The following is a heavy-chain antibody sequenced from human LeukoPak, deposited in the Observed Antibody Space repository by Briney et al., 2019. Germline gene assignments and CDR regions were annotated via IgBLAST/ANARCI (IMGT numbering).Heavy chain of an antibody. CDR2: IYPGDSDT. Sequence: GESLKISCKGSGYIFTSYWIGWVRQMPGKGLEWMGIIYPGDSDTRYSPSFQGQVTISADKSISTAYLQWSSLKASDTAMYYCARRYYDILTGYHYFDYWGQGTLVTVSS. D-gene: IGHD3-9*01. V-gene: IGHV5-51*01. CDR3: ARRYYDILTGYHYFDY. J-gene: IGHJ4*02. CDR1: GYIFTSYW.